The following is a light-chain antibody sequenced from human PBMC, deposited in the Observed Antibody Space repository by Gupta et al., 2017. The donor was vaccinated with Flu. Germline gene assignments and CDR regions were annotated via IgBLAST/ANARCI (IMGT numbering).Light chain of an antibody. CDR1: QSVSTY. CDR3: QQRSSGPPFT. J-gene: IGKJ3*01. Sequence: IVLTQSPATLSLSPGERATLSCRVSQSVSTYLAWYQQKPGQAPRLLIYDASNRATGIPARFSGSGSGTDFTLTISRLEPEDFAVYYGQQRSSGPPFTCGPGTKVDIK. CDR2: DAS. V-gene: IGKV3-11*01.